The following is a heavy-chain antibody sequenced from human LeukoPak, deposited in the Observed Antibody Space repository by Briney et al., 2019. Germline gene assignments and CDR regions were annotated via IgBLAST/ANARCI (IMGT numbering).Heavy chain of an antibody. CDR2: ISADSATT. V-gene: IGHV3-23*01. D-gene: IGHD1-26*01. CDR1: GFTFGSYS. CDR3: ARGGSYLSAFDI. Sequence: PGGSLRLSCAASGFTFGSYSMNWVRQAPGKGLEGVSVISADSATTFYADSVKGRFTISRDNSKNTLYLQMNSLRAEDTAVYYCARGGSYLSAFDIWGQGTMVTVSS. J-gene: IGHJ3*02.